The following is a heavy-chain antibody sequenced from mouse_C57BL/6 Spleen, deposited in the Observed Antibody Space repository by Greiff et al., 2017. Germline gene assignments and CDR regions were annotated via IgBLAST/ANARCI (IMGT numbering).Heavy chain of an antibody. CDR2: IYPGDGDT. D-gene: IGHD1-1*01. J-gene: IGHJ1*03. V-gene: IGHV1-82*01. CDR3: ARSYYGSSYHWYFDV. CDR1: GYAFSSSW. Sequence: QVQLQQSGPELVKPGASVKISCKASGYAFSSSWMNWVKQRPGKGLEWIGRIYPGDGDTNYNGKFKGKATLTADKSSSTAYMQLSSLTSEDSAVYFCARSYYGSSYHWYFDVWGTGTTGTVSS.